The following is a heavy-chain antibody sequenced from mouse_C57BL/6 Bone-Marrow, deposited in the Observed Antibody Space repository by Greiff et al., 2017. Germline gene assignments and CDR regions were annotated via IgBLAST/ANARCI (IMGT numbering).Heavy chain of an antibody. CDR1: GFTFSSYA. CDR3: ARDYATVVAPGDAMDY. J-gene: IGHJ4*01. Sequence: EVKLVESGGGLVKPGGSLKLSCAASGFTFSSYAMSWVRQTPDKRPEWVATISYGGSYTYYPDNVKGRFSISRENAKNNLYLQMSHLKSEDTAMYYCARDYATVVAPGDAMDYWGQGTSVTVSS. D-gene: IGHD1-1*01. CDR2: ISYGGSYT. V-gene: IGHV5-4*01.